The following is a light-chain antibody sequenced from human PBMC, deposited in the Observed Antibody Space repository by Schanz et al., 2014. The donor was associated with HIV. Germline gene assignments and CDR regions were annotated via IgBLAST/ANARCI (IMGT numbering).Light chain of an antibody. V-gene: IGKV3-20*01. CDR3: QQFGISPPWT. CDR2: SAS. Sequence: EIVLTQSPGTLSLSPGERGTLSCRASQSVKSNFIGWYQQKPGQAPRLLIHSASTRVTGIPARFSGSGSGTEFTLTISGLQSEDFAVYYCQQFGISPPWTFGQGTKVEI. J-gene: IGKJ1*01. CDR1: QSVKSNF.